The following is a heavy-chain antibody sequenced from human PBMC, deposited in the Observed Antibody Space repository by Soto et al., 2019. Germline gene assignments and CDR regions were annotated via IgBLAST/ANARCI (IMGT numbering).Heavy chain of an antibody. J-gene: IGHJ3*02. V-gene: IGHV3-21*01. D-gene: IGHD2-2*01. CDR1: GFTFSSYS. CDR3: ARSVPAAPFDI. Sequence: EVQLVESGGGLVKPGGSLRLSCAASGFTFSSYSMNWVRQAPGKGLEWVSSISSSSEYIFYADSVKGRFTISRDNAKNSLYLQMNSLRAEDTAVYYCARSVPAAPFDIWGQGTMVIVSS. CDR2: ISSSSEYI.